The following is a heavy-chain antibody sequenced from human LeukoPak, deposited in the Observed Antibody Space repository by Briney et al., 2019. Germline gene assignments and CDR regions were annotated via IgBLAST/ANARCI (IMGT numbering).Heavy chain of an antibody. CDR1: GFTFSIYA. CDR2: ISGSGGTA. D-gene: IGHD6-6*01. V-gene: IGHV3-23*01. Sequence: GGSLRLSCAASGFTFSIYAMSWARQAPGKGLEWVSAISGSGGTAYYADSVKGRFTISRDNSKNTLYLQMNSLRAEDTAVYYCARYSISKYYFHSWGQGTLVTVSS. J-gene: IGHJ4*02. CDR3: ARYSISKYYFHS.